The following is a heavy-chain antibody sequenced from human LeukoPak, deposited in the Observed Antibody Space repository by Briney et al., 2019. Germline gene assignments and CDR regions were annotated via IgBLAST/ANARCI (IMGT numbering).Heavy chain of an antibody. J-gene: IGHJ3*02. V-gene: IGHV3-74*01. D-gene: IGHD1-26*01. CDR1: GFTFSSYW. CDR3: ARGNLGFAWELLRSDAFDI. CDR2: INSDGSST. Sequence: GGSLRLSCAASGFTFSSYWMHWVRQAPGKGLVWVSRINSDGSSTSYADSVKGRFTISRDNAKNTLYLQMNSLRAEDTAVYYCARGNLGFAWELLRSDAFDIWGQGTMVTVSS.